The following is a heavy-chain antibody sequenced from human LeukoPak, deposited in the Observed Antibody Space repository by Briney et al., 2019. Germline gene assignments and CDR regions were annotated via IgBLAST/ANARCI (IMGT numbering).Heavy chain of an antibody. J-gene: IGHJ3*02. Sequence: PSETLSLTCTVSGGSISSYYWSCIRQAPGKGLEWIGYIYYSGSNNYNPSLKRRGTISVEKYKKQLLLKKSSVTAADTAVYSCARCWRAGDCYSGLAFDIWGQGPMVTVSS. CDR1: GGSISSYY. D-gene: IGHD2-21*02. V-gene: IGHV4-59*08. CDR2: IYYSGSN. CDR3: ARCWRAGDCYSGLAFDI.